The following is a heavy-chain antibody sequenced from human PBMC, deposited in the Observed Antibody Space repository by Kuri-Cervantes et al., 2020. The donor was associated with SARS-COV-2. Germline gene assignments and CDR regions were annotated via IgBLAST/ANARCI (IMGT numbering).Heavy chain of an antibody. CDR3: AKMGGNHSKGDYGNEV. Sequence: GGSLRLSCEASGFSFSSFPMHWVRHAPGKGLEWVALISTDGNNRYYVDFLKGRFTISRDNSKNTLHLDMNSLRPEDTGVYYCAKMGGNHSKGDYGNEVWGQGITVAVS. CDR2: ISTDGNNR. D-gene: IGHD4-11*01. V-gene: IGHV3-30*18. CDR1: GFSFSSFP. J-gene: IGHJ6*02.